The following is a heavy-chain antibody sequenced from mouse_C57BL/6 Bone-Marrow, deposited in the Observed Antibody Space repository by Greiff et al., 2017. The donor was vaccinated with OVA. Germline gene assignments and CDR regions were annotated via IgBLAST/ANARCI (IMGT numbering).Heavy chain of an antibody. J-gene: IGHJ4*01. D-gene: IGHD1-1*01. CDR3: ARNGGTTVVATYYYAMDY. CDR1: GFSLTSYG. CDR2: IWSGGST. Sequence: VQLVESGPGLVQPSQSLSITCTVSGFSLTSYGVHWVRQSPGKGLEWLGVIWSGGSTDYNAAFISRLSISKDNSKSQVFFKMNSLQADDTAIYYCARNGGTTVVATYYYAMDYWGQGTSVTVSS. V-gene: IGHV2-2*01.